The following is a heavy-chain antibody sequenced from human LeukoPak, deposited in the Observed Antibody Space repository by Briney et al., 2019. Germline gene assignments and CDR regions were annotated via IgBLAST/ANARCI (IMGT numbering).Heavy chain of an antibody. V-gene: IGHV4-34*01. D-gene: IGHD6-19*01. CDR3: ARGRRGWHYFDY. J-gene: IGHJ4*02. CDR1: GGSFSGYY. Sequence: SETLSLTCAVYGGSFSGYYWSWIRQPPGKGLEWIGEINHSGSTNYNPSLKSRVTISVDTSKNQFSLKLSSVTAADTAVYYCARGRRGWHYFDYWGQGTLVTVSS. CDR2: INHSGST.